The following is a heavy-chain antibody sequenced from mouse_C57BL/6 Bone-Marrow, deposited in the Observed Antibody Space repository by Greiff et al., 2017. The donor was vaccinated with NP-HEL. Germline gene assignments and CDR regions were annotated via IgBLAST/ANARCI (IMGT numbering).Heavy chain of an antibody. V-gene: IGHV5-16*01. CDR1: GFTFSDYY. J-gene: IGHJ1*03. CDR3: ARFWFYWYFDV. CDR2: INYDGSST. Sequence: EVNVVESEGGLVQPGSSMKLSCTASGFTFSDYYMAWVRQVPEKGLEWVANINYDGSSTYYLDSLKSRFIISRDNAKNILYLQMSSLKSEDTATYYCARFWFYWYFDVWGTGTTVTVSS. D-gene: IGHD2-2*01.